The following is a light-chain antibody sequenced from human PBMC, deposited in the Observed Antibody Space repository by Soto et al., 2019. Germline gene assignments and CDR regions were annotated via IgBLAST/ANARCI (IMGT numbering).Light chain of an antibody. CDR3: TSFKSSNTWV. V-gene: IGLV2-14*01. CDR1: SSDVGGYNF. Sequence: QSALTQPASVSGSPGHSITISCTGTSSDVGGYNFVSWFQQYPGKAPKLMIYEVSNRPSGVSNRFSGSKSGNTASLTVSGLQAEDEADYYCTSFKSSNTWVFGGGTKVTVL. J-gene: IGLJ3*02. CDR2: EVS.